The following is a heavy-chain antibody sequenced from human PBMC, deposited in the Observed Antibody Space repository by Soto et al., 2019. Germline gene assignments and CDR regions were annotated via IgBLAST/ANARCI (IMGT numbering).Heavy chain of an antibody. CDR3: ARDYPYALDVDDCFDV. V-gene: IGHV4-38-2*02. CDR2: VYRSGAA. CDR1: GYSISTGNY. Sequence: PSETLSLTCTVSGYSISTGNYWAWVRQSPGKGLEWIGSVYRSGAAYYSPTLKSRVTISVDTSKNQLSLHLKSVTAAAAAVYYCARDYPYALDVDDCFDVWGQGTPVTVSS. D-gene: IGHD2-21*01. J-gene: IGHJ4*02.